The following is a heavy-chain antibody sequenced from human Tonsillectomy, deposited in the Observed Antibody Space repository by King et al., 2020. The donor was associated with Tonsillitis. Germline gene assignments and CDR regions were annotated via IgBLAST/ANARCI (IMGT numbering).Heavy chain of an antibody. V-gene: IGHV3-23*03. Sequence: VQLVESGGGLVQPGGSLRLSCAASGFTFSSYAMSWVRQAPGKGLEWVSVIYSGGSSTYYADSVKGRFTISRDNSKNTLYLQMNSLRADDTAVYYCAKFDNDILTGYYNCFDYWGQGTLVSVSS. CDR2: IYSGGSST. CDR3: AKFDNDILTGYYNCFDY. J-gene: IGHJ4*02. CDR1: GFTFSSYA. D-gene: IGHD3-9*01.